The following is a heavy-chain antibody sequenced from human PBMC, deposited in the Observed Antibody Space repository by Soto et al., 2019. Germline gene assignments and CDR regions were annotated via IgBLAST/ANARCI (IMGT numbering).Heavy chain of an antibody. V-gene: IGHV1-18*01. J-gene: IGHJ3*01. CDR3: ARENDPYGFEL. Sequence: QVQLVQSGATQEKPGASVKVSCEAFGYSFDSYAYIWVRQAPGQGLEWMGRIGSGDTKYAQKLQGRVTMTTDTSTNTAYMELRSMRSDDTALYYCARENDPYGFELWGQGTMVTVSS. CDR1: GYSFDSYA. CDR2: IGSGDT.